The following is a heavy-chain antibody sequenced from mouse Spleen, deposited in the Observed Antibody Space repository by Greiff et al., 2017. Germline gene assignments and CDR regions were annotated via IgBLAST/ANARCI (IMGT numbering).Heavy chain of an antibody. CDR2: IIPCNGGT. J-gene: IGHJ3*01. CDR3: TRLVITTSWFAY. CDR1: GYTFTSSY. V-gene: IGHV1S81*02. Sequence: VQLQQPGAELVTPGASVQLSCKASGYTFTSSYMYWVMQSPGQGLEWIGEIIPCNGGTNFNEKFKSKATLTVDKSSSTASMQLSSLTSEDSAVYYCTRLVITTSWFAYWGQGTLITVSA. D-gene: IGHD2-4*01.